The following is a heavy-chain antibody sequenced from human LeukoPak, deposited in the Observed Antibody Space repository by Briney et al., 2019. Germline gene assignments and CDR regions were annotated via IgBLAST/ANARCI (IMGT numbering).Heavy chain of an antibody. Sequence: GGSLTLSCAASGFTLSSYEMNWVRQAPGEGLEWVSYISSSGSTIYYADCVRGRFTISRDNANNSLYLQTNSLRVKNTAVYYCAKLEEQIDFWGQGTLVTVSS. CDR3: AKLEEQIDF. CDR1: GFTLSSYE. J-gene: IGHJ4*02. V-gene: IGHV3-48*03. D-gene: IGHD3-3*01. CDR2: ISSSGSTI.